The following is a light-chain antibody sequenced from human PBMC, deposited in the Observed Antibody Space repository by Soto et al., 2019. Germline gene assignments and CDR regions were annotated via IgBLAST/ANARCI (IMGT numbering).Light chain of an antibody. Sequence: QSALTQPRSVSGSPGQSVTISCTGTSSDIGTYKYVSWYQQYPGKAPKLMIYEVNKRPSGVPDRFSGSKSGNTASLTISGLQAEDEADYYCCSYAGLFGGGTKLTV. V-gene: IGLV2-11*01. J-gene: IGLJ2*01. CDR3: CSYAGL. CDR1: SSDIGTYKY. CDR2: EVN.